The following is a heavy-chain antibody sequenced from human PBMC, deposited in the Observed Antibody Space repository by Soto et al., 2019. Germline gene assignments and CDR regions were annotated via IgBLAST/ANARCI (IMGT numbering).Heavy chain of an antibody. V-gene: IGHV4-4*07. J-gene: IGHJ5*02. Sequence: SETLSLTCTVSGGSISSYYWSWIRQPAGKGLEWIGRIYTSGSTNYNPSLKSRVTMSVDTSKNQFSLKLSSVTAADTAVYYCARDRAAAGPHSFDPWGQGTLVTVSS. CDR3: ARDRAAAGPHSFDP. CDR2: IYTSGST. D-gene: IGHD6-13*01. CDR1: GGSISSYY.